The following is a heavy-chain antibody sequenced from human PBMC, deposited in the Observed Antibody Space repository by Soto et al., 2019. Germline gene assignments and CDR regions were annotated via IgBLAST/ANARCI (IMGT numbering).Heavy chain of an antibody. J-gene: IGHJ6*02. D-gene: IGHD2-2*01. Sequence: QVQLVQSGAEVKKPGASVKVSCKASGYTFTSYGISWVRQAPGQGLEGMGWISAYNGNTNYAQKLQGRVNMTTDTSTSTAYMELRSLRADDTAVYYCARPEYCSSTSPCYYYGMDVWGQGTTVTVSS. V-gene: IGHV1-18*04. CDR3: ARPEYCSSTSPCYYYGMDV. CDR2: ISAYNGNT. CDR1: GYTFTSYG.